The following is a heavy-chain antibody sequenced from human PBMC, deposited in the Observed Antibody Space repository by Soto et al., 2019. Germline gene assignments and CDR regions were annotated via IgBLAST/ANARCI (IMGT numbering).Heavy chain of an antibody. J-gene: IGHJ4*02. CDR3: ARRVSHDFFDY. CDR1: GGSISSGGYY. Sequence: SETLSLTCTVSGGSISSGGYYWSWIRQHPGKGLEWIGYIYYSGSTYYNPSLKSRVTISVDTSKNQFSLKLSSVTAADTAVYYCARRVSHDFFDYWGQGTLVTVSS. V-gene: IGHV4-31*03. CDR2: IYYSGST. D-gene: IGHD3-3*01.